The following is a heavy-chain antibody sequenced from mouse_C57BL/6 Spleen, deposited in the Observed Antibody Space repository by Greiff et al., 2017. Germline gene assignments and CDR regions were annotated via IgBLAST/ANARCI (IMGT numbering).Heavy chain of an antibody. CDR2: ISNGGGST. D-gene: IGHD4-1*01. J-gene: IGHJ3*01. CDR3: ARGWDEAWFAY. CDR1: GFTFSDYY. Sequence: EVKLMESGGGLVQPGGSLKLSCAASGFTFSDYYMYWVRQTPEKRLEWVAYISNGGGSTYYPDTVKGRFTISRDNAKNTLYLQMSRLKSEDTAMYYCARGWDEAWFAYWGQGTLVTVSA. V-gene: IGHV5-12*01.